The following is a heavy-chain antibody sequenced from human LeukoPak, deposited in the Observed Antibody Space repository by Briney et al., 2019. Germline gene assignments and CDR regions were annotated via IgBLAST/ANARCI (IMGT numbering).Heavy chain of an antibody. CDR1: GFTLSSYS. V-gene: IGHV3-21*01. CDR3: ARISSNGRYYYYYPLDV. D-gene: IGHD6-19*01. CDR2: ISSGSTYI. Sequence: GGSLRLSCAASGFTLSSYSMDWVRQAPGKGLEWVSSISSGSTYIYYADSVKGRFTISRDNAKNSLYLQMNTLGVEDTAVYYCARISSNGRYYYYYPLDVWGQGTTVTVSS. J-gene: IGHJ6*02.